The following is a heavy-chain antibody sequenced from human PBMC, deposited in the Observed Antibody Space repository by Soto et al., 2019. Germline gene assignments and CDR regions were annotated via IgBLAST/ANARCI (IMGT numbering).Heavy chain of an antibody. D-gene: IGHD5-12*01. V-gene: IGHV4-4*07. J-gene: IGHJ4*02. CDR3: AREGSYSAYNFAHGIQLWSFDF. CDR2: IFSSGST. Sequence: SSETLSLTCTVSGGSINTFYWSWVRQPAGKGLEWIGRIFSSGSTSFNPSLESRVAMSVDTSKNHFSLNLSSVTAADMAVYYCAREGSYSAYNFAHGIQLWSFDFWGQGALVTVSS. CDR1: GGSINTFY.